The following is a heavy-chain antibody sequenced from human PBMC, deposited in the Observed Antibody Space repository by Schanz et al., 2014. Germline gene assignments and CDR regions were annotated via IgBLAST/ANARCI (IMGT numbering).Heavy chain of an antibody. D-gene: IGHD3-10*01. Sequence: QVQLVESGGGLVKPGGSPRLSCAASGFTFSDYYMTWMRQAPGKGLEWISYISNSGTYTKYADSVKGRFVISRDNARSSLYLQMSSLRADDTALYYCAKGKSEVRGIILDYWGQGTMVVVSS. CDR3: AKGKSEVRGIILDY. CDR1: GFTFSDYY. V-gene: IGHV3-11*05. J-gene: IGHJ4*02. CDR2: ISNSGTYT.